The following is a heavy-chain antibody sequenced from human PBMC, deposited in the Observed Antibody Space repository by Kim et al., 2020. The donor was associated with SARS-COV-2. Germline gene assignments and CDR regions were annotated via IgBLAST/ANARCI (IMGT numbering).Heavy chain of an antibody. V-gene: IGHV3-7*01. Sequence: GGSLRLSCAASGFTFSTYWMSWVRQAPGKGLEWVANIKKDGSEKNYVDSVKGRFTISRDNANNSLYLQMDSLRAEDTGVYYCASGGWVDYCGQGTLVTVS. CDR1: GFTFSTYW. CDR3: ASGGWVDY. D-gene: IGHD1-26*01. CDR2: IKKDGSEK. J-gene: IGHJ4*02.